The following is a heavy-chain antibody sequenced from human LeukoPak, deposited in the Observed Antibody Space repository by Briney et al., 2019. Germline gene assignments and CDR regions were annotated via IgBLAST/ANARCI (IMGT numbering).Heavy chain of an antibody. CDR1: GYTFTSYY. CDR3: ARDSGMVRGTVDY. CDR2: INPSGGST. Sequence: ASVKVSCKSSGYTFTSYYMYWVRQAPGQGLEWMGIINPSGGSTSYAQKFQGRVTMTRDTSTSTVYMELSSLRSEDTAVYYCARDSGMVRGTVDYWGQGTTVTVSS. D-gene: IGHD3-10*01. V-gene: IGHV1-46*01. J-gene: IGHJ4*03.